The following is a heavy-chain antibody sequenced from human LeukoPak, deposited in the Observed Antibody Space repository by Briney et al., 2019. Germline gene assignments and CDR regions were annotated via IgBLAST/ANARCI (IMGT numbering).Heavy chain of an antibody. Sequence: GGSLRLSCAASGFTFTSYAMTWGRQAPGKVLEWVSTINGGGNSRYSADSVKGRFTISRDNSKNTLFLQMSSLRADDTALYYCAAGVVGATFEYWGQGALVTVSS. CDR3: AAGVVGATFEY. D-gene: IGHD3-10*01. CDR2: INGGGNSR. CDR1: GFTFTSYA. V-gene: IGHV3-23*01. J-gene: IGHJ4*02.